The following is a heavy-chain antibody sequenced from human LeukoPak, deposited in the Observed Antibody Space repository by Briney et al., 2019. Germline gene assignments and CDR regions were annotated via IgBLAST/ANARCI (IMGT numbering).Heavy chain of an antibody. CDR3: AREYSSSSSDAFDI. V-gene: IGHV3-74*01. CDR2: INSDGRST. Sequence: GGSLRLSCAASGFTFSGYWMNWVRQAPGKGLVWVSRINSDGRSTSYADSVKGRFTISRDNAKNTLYLQMNSLRAEDTAVYYCAREYSSSSSDAFDIWGQGTMVTVSS. J-gene: IGHJ3*02. D-gene: IGHD6-6*01. CDR1: GFTFSGYW.